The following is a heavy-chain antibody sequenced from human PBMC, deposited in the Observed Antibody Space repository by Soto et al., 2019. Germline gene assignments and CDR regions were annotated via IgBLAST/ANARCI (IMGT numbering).Heavy chain of an antibody. J-gene: IGHJ4*02. CDR3: AAHVYGSGSYAFDY. V-gene: IGHV4-59*01. CDR2: IYYSGST. Sequence: PSETLSLTCTVSGGSISSYYWSWIRQPPGKGLEWIGYIYYSGSTNYNPSLKSRVTISVDTSKNQFSLKLSSVTAADAAVYYCAAHVYGSGSYAFDYWGQGTLVTVSS. D-gene: IGHD3-10*01. CDR1: GGSISSYY.